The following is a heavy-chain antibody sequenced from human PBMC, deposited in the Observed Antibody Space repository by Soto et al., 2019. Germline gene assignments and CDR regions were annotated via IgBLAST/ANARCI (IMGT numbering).Heavy chain of an antibody. CDR1: GGTFSSYA. CDR2: IIPIFGTA. V-gene: IGHV1-69*13. CDR3: ARDGENTIGKSNLNWFDP. Sequence: ASVKVSCKASGGTFSSYAISWVRQAPGQGLEWMGGIIPIFGTANYAQKFQGRVTITADESTSTAYMELSSLRSEDTAVYYCARDGENTIGKSNLNWFDPWGQGTLVTVSS. D-gene: IGHD3-3*01. J-gene: IGHJ5*02.